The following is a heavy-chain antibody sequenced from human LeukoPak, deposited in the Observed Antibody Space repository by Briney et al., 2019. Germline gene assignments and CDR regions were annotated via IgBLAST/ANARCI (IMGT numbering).Heavy chain of an antibody. Sequence: GGSLRLSCAASGFTFDVYGMSWVRQAPGKGLEWVFGIYWNGGGTGYADSVKGRFTISRDNAKNSLYLQMKSLRAEDTALYHCAIKSGVNDAFDIWGQGTMVTVSS. CDR1: GFTFDVYG. CDR3: AIKSGVNDAFDI. CDR2: IYWNGGGT. J-gene: IGHJ3*02. V-gene: IGHV3-20*01. D-gene: IGHD3-10*01.